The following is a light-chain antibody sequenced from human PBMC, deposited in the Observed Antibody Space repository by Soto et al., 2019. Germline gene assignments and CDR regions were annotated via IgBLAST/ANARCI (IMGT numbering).Light chain of an antibody. CDR3: QQYNNWPRAT. CDR2: AAS. J-gene: IGKJ4*01. CDR1: QGIRND. Sequence: AIQMTQSPSSLSASVGDRVTITCRASQGIRNDLGWYQQKPGKAPKLLIYAASSLQSGVPSRFSGSGSGTDFTLTISSLQPEDFATYYCQQYNNWPRATSGGGTRVEIK. V-gene: IGKV1-6*01.